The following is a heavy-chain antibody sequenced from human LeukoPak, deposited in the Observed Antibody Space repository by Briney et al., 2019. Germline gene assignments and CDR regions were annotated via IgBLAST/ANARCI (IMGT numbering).Heavy chain of an antibody. Sequence: PGGSLRLSCAASGFTVSTNYMSWVRQAPGKGPEWVSVIYPDGSTYYTDSVKGRFTISRDNSKNTLYLQMNSLRAEDTAVYYCAKDKQYQLPQQLDYWGQGTLVTVSS. V-gene: IGHV3-53*01. CDR3: AKDKQYQLPQQLDY. J-gene: IGHJ4*02. D-gene: IGHD2-2*01. CDR2: IYPDGST. CDR1: GFTVSTNY.